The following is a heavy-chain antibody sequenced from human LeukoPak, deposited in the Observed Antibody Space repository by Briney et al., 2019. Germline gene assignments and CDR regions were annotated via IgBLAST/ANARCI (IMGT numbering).Heavy chain of an antibody. CDR1: GFTFSSYS. CDR2: ISSSSGYI. J-gene: IGHJ4*02. Sequence: GGSLRLSCAASGFTFSSYSMNWVRRAPGKGLEWVSSISSSSGYIYYADSVKGRFTISRDNAKNSLYLQMNSLRAEDTAVYYCARDWGGWTWYFDYWGQGTLVTVSS. D-gene: IGHD3-16*01. V-gene: IGHV3-21*01. CDR3: ARDWGGWTWYFDY.